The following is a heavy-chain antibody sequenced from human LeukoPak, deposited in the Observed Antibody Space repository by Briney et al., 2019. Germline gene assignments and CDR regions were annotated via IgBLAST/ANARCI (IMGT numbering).Heavy chain of an antibody. D-gene: IGHD6-13*01. CDR2: ISTSGSTI. CDR3: ARRRLSSSWYPDYFDY. J-gene: IGHJ4*02. Sequence: GGSLRLFCAASGFTFSDYYMNWIRQAPGKGLEWVSYISTSGSTIYYADSVKGRFTISRDNAKNSLYLQMNSLRAEDTAVYYCARRRLSSSWYPDYFDYWGQGTLVTVSS. V-gene: IGHV3-11*04. CDR1: GFTFSDYY.